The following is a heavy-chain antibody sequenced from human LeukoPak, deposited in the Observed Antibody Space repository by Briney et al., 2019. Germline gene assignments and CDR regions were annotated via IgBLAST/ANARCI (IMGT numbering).Heavy chain of an antibody. CDR2: IYYSGST. V-gene: IGHV4-39*07. CDR3: ARDHWGRYCSGGSCYLEPLNWFDP. D-gene: IGHD2-15*01. Sequence: SETLSLTCTVSGGSISSGSYYWSWIRQPPGKGLEWIGSIYYSGSTYYNPSLKSRVTISVDTSKNQFSLKLSSVTAADTAVYYCARDHWGRYCSGGSCYLEPLNWFDPWGQGTLVAVSS. CDR1: GGSISSGSYY. J-gene: IGHJ5*02.